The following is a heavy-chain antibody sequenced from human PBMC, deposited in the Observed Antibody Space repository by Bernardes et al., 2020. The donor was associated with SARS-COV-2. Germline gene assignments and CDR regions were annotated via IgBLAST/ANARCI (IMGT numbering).Heavy chain of an antibody. D-gene: IGHD5-12*01. CDR3: AKDGGDGYPFDY. CDR2: ISYDGSNK. CDR1: GFTFSSYG. V-gene: IGHV3-30*18. Sequence: GGSLRLSCAASGFTFSSYGMHWVRQAPGKGLEWVAVISYDGSNKYYADSVKGRFTISRDNSKNTLYLQMNSLRAEDTAVYYCAKDGGDGYPFDYWGQGTLVTVSS. J-gene: IGHJ4*02.